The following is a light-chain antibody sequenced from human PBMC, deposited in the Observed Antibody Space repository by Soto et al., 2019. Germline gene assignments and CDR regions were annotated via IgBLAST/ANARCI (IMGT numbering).Light chain of an antibody. CDR3: SSYTSSSTPNWV. CDR2: EVS. CDR1: RSAVGGYNY. Sequence: QSVLTQPASVSGSPGQSITISCTGTRSAVGGYNYVSWYQQHPGKAPKLMIYEVSNRPSGVSNRFSGSKSGNTASLTISGRQAEDEADYYCSSYTSSSTPNWVFGGGTKVTVL. V-gene: IGLV2-14*01. J-gene: IGLJ3*02.